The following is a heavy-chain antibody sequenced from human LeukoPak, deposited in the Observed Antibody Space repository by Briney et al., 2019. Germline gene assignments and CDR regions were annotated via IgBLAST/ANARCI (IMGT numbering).Heavy chain of an antibody. D-gene: IGHD6-6*01. CDR2: IYSGGST. CDR3: ARDGYSSSSSPVN. V-gene: IGHV3-66*02. J-gene: IGHJ4*02. Sequence: GGSLRLSCAASGFTVSSNYMNWVRQAPGKGPEWVSVIYSGGSTYYADSVKGRFTISRDNSKNTLYLQMNSLRAEDTAVYYCARDGYSSSSSPVNWGQGTLVTVSS. CDR1: GFTVSSNY.